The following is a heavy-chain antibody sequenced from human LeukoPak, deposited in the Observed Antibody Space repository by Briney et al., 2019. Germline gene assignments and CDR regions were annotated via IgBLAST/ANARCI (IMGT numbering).Heavy chain of an antibody. CDR2: INDSGST. V-gene: IGHV4-34*01. Sequence: SETLSLTCAVYGDSLSKYCWSWIRQPPGKGLEWIGEINDSGSTNYNPSLKSRVTISVATSKNQFSLKLSSVTAADTAVYYCASRVLASSDFDYWGQGTLVTVSS. CDR1: GDSLSKYC. D-gene: IGHD2-8*02. J-gene: IGHJ4*02. CDR3: ASRVLASSDFDY.